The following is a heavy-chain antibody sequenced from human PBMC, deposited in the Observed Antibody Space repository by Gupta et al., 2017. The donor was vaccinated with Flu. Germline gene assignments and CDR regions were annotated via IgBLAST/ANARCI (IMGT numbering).Heavy chain of an antibody. Sequence: VQPGRSLRLSCAASGFSFSNYGMHWVRQAPGKGLEWVAVISYDGSNKYYADSVKGRFTISRDNSKNTLYLQMNSLRTEETAVYHCAKDWKWNYNNYGMNVWGQGTTVTVSS. CDR2: ISYDGSNK. CDR3: AKDWKWNYNNYGMNV. J-gene: IGHJ6*02. D-gene: IGHD1-7*01. V-gene: IGHV3-30*18. CDR1: GFSFSNYG.